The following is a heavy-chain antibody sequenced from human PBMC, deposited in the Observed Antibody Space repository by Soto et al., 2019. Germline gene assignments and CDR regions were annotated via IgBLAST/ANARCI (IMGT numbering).Heavy chain of an antibody. CDR1: GGSFSGYY. V-gene: IGHV4-30-2*01. CDR3: ARVPSP. Sequence: SETLSLTCAVYGGSFSGYYWTWIRQPPGKGLEWIGYIYHSGSTYYNPSLKSRVTISVDRSKNQFSLKLSSVTAADTAVYYCARVPSPWGQGTLVTVSS. CDR2: IYHSGST. J-gene: IGHJ5*02.